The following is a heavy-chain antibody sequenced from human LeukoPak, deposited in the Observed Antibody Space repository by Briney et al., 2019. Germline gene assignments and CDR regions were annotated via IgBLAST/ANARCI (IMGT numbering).Heavy chain of an antibody. CDR3: ARDNYDFWSGTFGY. Sequence: PSETLSLTCTVSGGSISSSSYYWGWIRQPPGKGLEWIGSIYYSGSTYYNPSLKSRVTISVDTSKNQFSLKLSSVTAADTAVYYCARDNYDFWSGTFGYWGQGTLVTVSS. CDR1: GGSISSSSYY. J-gene: IGHJ4*02. D-gene: IGHD3-3*01. CDR2: IYYSGST. V-gene: IGHV4-39*07.